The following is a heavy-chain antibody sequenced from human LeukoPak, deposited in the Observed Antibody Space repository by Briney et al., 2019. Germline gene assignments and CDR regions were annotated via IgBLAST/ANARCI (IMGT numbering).Heavy chain of an antibody. J-gene: IGHJ5*02. CDR2: ISAYNGNT. Sequence: ASVKVSCKSSGYTFTSYGISWVRQAPGQGLAWMGWISAYNGNTNYAQKLQGRVTMTTDTSTSTAYMELRSLRSDDTAVYYCARGGSSAPAGWFDPWGQGTLVTVSS. CDR3: ARGGSSAPAGWFDP. V-gene: IGHV1-18*01. CDR1: GYTFTSYG. D-gene: IGHD6-25*01.